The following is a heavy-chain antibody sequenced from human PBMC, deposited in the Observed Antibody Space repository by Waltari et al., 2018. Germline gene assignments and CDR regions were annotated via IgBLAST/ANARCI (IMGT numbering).Heavy chain of an antibody. D-gene: IGHD3-16*01. Sequence: QLHLQESGPGLVKPSETLSLTCSVSGGSITTSRHYWGWIRQPPGKGLAWTGTISYSGATYYNPSLRSRVTISLDTSKNQFSLKLNSVTAADTAVYYCATYVGASVGTAAFDVWGQGTMVTVSS. J-gene: IGHJ3*01. CDR2: ISYSGAT. V-gene: IGHV4-39*01. CDR1: GGSITTSRHY. CDR3: ATYVGASVGTAAFDV.